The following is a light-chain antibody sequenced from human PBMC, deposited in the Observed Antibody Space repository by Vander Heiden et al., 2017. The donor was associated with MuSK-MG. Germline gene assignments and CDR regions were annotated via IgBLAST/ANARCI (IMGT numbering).Light chain of an antibody. J-gene: IGLJ3*02. V-gene: IGLV2-23*02. CDR2: DVS. CDR1: SSDVGSYNH. CDR3: CSYAGSGNLV. Sequence: QSALTQPASVSSPSAQSITISCSGTSSDVGSYNHVSWYQQHPGKAPKLMIYDVSQRPSGVSNRFSGPKSGNTASLIISGLQAEDEANYYCCSYAGSGNLVFGGGTKLTVL.